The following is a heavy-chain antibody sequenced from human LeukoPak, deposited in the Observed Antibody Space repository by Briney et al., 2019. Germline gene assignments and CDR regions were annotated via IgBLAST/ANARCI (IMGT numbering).Heavy chain of an antibody. D-gene: IGHD2-2*01. CDR2: IYYSGST. J-gene: IGHJ4*02. Sequence: SGTLSLTCAVSGGSISSGGYYWSWIRQHPGKGLEWIGYIYYSGSTYDNPSLKSRVTISVDTSKNQFSLKLSSVTAADTAVYYCARTPFQYQVDYWGQGTLVTVSS. CDR1: GGSISSGGYY. CDR3: ARTPFQYQVDY. V-gene: IGHV4-31*11.